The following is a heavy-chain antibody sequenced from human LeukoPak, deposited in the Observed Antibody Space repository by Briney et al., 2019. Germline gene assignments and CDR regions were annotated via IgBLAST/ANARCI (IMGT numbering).Heavy chain of an antibody. CDR1: GYTFTGYY. Sequence: ASVKVSCKASGYTFTGYYMHWVRQAPGQGLEWMGWINPNSGGTNYAQKFQGRATMTRDTSISTAYMELSRLRSDDTAVYYCARSRLQLWLRALVYWGQGTLVTVSS. V-gene: IGHV1-2*02. J-gene: IGHJ4*02. CDR2: INPNSGGT. CDR3: ARSRLQLWLRALVY. D-gene: IGHD5-18*01.